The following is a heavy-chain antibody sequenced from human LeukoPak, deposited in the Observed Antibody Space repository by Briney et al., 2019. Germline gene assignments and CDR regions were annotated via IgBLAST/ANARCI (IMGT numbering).Heavy chain of an antibody. V-gene: IGHV4-31*03. J-gene: IGHJ5*02. Sequence: SQTLSLTCTVSGGSISSGGYYWSWVRQHPGKGLEWIGYIYYSGSTYYNPSLKSRVTISVDTSKNQFSLKLSSVTAADTAVYYCAGVDSSSWTPPFDPWGQGTLVTVSS. CDR3: AGVDSSSWTPPFDP. D-gene: IGHD6-13*01. CDR2: IYYSGST. CDR1: GGSISSGGYY.